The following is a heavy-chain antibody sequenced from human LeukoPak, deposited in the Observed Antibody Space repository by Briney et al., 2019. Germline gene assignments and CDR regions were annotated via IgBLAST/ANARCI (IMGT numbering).Heavy chain of an antibody. CDR3: ARDGYSSSWPLDY. CDR1: GGTFSSYA. D-gene: IGHD6-13*01. J-gene: IGHJ4*02. V-gene: IGHV1-69*05. Sequence: SVKVSCKASGGTFSSYAVSWVRQAPGQGLEWMGRIIPIFGTANYAQKFQGRVTITTDESTSTAYMELSSLRSEDTAVYYCARDGYSSSWPLDYWGQGTLVTVSS. CDR2: IIPIFGTA.